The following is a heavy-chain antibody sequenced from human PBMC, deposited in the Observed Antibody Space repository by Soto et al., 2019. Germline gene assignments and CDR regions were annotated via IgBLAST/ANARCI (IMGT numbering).Heavy chain of an antibody. J-gene: IGHJ5*02. Sequence: ASVKVSCKASGYTFTSYGISWVRQAPGQGLEWMGWISAYNGNTNYAQKLQGRVTMTTDTSTSTAYMELRSLRSDDTAVYYCAGSGLDCSSTSCYVSWFDPWGQGTLVTVSS. D-gene: IGHD2-2*01. CDR1: GYTFTSYG. CDR2: ISAYNGNT. V-gene: IGHV1-18*01. CDR3: AGSGLDCSSTSCYVSWFDP.